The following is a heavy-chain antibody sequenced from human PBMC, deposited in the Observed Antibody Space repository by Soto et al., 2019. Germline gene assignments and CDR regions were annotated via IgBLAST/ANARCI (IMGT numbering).Heavy chain of an antibody. CDR3: ARESSSSWYRWYCDL. CDR1: GGSFSGYY. Sequence: QVQLQQWGAGLLKPSETLSLTCAVYGGSFSGYYWSWIRQPPGKGLEWIGEINHSGSTNYNPSLTSLATTXXDXPXXQFPLKRSSVTAADRAVYYCARESSSSWYRWYCDLWGRGTLVTVSS. D-gene: IGHD6-13*01. V-gene: IGHV4-34*01. CDR2: INHSGST. J-gene: IGHJ2*01.